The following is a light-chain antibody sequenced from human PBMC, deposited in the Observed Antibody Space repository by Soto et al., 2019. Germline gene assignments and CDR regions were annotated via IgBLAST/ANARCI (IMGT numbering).Light chain of an antibody. J-gene: IGKJ5*01. CDR2: DIS. V-gene: IGKV3-15*01. CDR1: QTVSRN. CDR3: QQYNNWPS. Sequence: EIVLIQSPATLSLSPGERATLSCRASQTVSRNLAWYQQRPGQAPRLLIYDISNRATGVPARFSGSGSETEFTLTIRSLQSEDFAVYFCQQYNNWPSFGQGTRLEIK.